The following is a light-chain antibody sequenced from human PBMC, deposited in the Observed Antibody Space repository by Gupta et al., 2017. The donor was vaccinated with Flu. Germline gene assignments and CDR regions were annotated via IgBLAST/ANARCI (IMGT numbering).Light chain of an antibody. J-gene: IGKJ5*01. V-gene: IGKV3-11*01. CDR1: QRIGID. CDR2: DAS. CDR3: QQGRYWPFT. Sequence: PASLSVSPGEGVTLSCRASQRIGIDLAWYQQKPGQAPRPLIYDASCRTTGVPARFSAGGSGTEFTLTISSRQPEEFAVYFCQQGRYWPFTFGQGTRVDIK.